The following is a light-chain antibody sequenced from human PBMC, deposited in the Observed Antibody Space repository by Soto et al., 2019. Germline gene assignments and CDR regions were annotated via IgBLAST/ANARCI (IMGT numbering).Light chain of an antibody. V-gene: IGKV3-15*01. J-gene: IGKJ1*01. CDR2: GAS. CDR3: QQYNKWPLS. CDR1: QSVSSN. Sequence: IVMTQSPATLSVSPGERATLSCRASQSVSSNLAWYQQKPGQAPRLLIYGASTRATGIPATFSGSGSGTDFTLTIRSLQSEDVAVYYCQQYNKWPLSFGQGTKVEIK.